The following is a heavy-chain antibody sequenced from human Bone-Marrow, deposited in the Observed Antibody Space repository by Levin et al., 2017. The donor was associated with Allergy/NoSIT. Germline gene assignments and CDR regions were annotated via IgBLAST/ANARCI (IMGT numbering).Heavy chain of an antibody. CDR2: IYLDDDK. V-gene: IGHV2-5*02. CDR1: GFSLSTIGVG. Sequence: QTLSLTCTFSGFSLSTIGVGVGWIRQPPGKTLEWLALIYLDDDKRYSPSLKSRLTISKDTSKNQVVLTMTHMDPVDTATYYCARNGGGANWFDPWGPGTLVTVSS. J-gene: IGHJ5*02. D-gene: IGHD2-21*01. CDR3: ARNGGGANWFDP.